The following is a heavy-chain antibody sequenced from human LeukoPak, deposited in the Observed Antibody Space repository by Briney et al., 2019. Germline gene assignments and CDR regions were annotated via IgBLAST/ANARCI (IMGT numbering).Heavy chain of an antibody. Sequence: SVKVSCKASGGTFSSYAISWVRQAPGQGLEWMGGIIPIFGTANYAQKFQGRVTITADESTSTAYMELSSLRSEDTAVYYCARGGAARRPNWFDPWGQGTLVTVSS. V-gene: IGHV1-69*13. CDR3: ARGGAARRPNWFDP. D-gene: IGHD6-6*01. J-gene: IGHJ5*02. CDR1: GGTFSSYA. CDR2: IIPIFGTA.